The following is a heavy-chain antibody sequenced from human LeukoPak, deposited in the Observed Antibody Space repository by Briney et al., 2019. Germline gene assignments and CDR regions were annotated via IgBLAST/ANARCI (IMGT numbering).Heavy chain of an antibody. CDR3: VSTPDDYGDYGDYGD. Sequence: PGGSLRLSCAASGLTFSSYWMHWVRQAPGKGLVWVSRIDTDGSSTNYADSVKGRFNISRDNAKNTLYMQMNSLRAEDTAVYYCVSTPDDYGDYGDYGDWGQGTLVTVSS. J-gene: IGHJ4*02. V-gene: IGHV3-74*01. CDR2: IDTDGSST. D-gene: IGHD4-17*01. CDR1: GLTFSSYW.